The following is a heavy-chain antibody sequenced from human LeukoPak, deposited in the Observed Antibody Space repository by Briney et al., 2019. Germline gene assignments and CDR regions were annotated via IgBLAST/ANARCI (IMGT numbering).Heavy chain of an antibody. CDR1: GGSISNYY. Sequence: SETLSLTCTVSGGSISNYYWSWIRQPPGKGLEWIGYIYYSGNTNYNPSLKSRVSISIDTSKKHFSLKLSSVTAADTAVYYCARTGIYYPYDTFDIWGQGTMVTVSS. J-gene: IGHJ3*02. CDR3: ARTGIYYPYDTFDI. V-gene: IGHV4-59*12. CDR2: IYYSGNT. D-gene: IGHD1-26*01.